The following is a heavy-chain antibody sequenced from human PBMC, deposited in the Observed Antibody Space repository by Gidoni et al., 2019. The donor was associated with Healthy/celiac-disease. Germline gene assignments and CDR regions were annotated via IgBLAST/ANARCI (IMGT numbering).Heavy chain of an antibody. Sequence: EVQLVESGGGFVQPGGSLRLACAASGFTFRRYLTSWVRQAPGKGLVWVANIKQDGRGKYYVDSVKGRFTISRDNAKNSLDLQMNSLRAEDTAVYYCARENGGSYYDFWGLPDFDLWGRGTLVTVSS. CDR2: IKQDGRGK. J-gene: IGHJ2*01. D-gene: IGHD3-3*01. CDR1: GFTFRRYL. V-gene: IGHV3-7*01. CDR3: ARENGGSYYDFWGLPDFDL.